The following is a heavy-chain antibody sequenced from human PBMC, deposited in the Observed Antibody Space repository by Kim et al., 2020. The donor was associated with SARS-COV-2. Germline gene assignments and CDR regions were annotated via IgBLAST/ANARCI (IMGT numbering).Heavy chain of an antibody. V-gene: IGHV1-8*01. CDR1: GYTFTSYD. CDR2: MNPNSGNT. Sequence: ASVKVSCKASGYTFTSYDINWVRQATGQGLEWMGWMNPNSGNTGYAQKFQGRVTMTRNTSISTAYMELSSLRSEDTAVYYCARVPSGIAARPRRWFDPWGQGTLVTVSS. CDR3: ARVPSGIAARPRRWFDP. D-gene: IGHD6-6*01. J-gene: IGHJ5*02.